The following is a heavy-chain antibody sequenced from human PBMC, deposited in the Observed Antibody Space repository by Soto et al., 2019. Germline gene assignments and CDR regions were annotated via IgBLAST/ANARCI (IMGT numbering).Heavy chain of an antibody. D-gene: IGHD6-13*01. V-gene: IGHV4-34*01. Sequence: SETLSLTCAVYGGSFSGYYWSWIRQPPGKGLEWIGEINHSGSTNYNQSLKSRVTISVDTSKNQFSLKLSSVTAADTAVYYCARVRRRRGSPAGIAAAGIFPSGAFDIWGQGTMVTVSS. CDR2: INHSGST. J-gene: IGHJ3*02. CDR1: GGSFSGYY. CDR3: ARVRRRRGSPAGIAAAGIFPSGAFDI.